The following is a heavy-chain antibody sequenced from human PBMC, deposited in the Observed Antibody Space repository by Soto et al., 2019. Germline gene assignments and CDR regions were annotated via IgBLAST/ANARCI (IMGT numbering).Heavy chain of an antibody. V-gene: IGHV4-34*01. D-gene: IGHD6-19*01. Sequence: QVQLQQWGAGLLKPSETLFLTCAVYGGSFSGYYWSWIRQPPGKGLEWIGEINHSGSTNYNPSLNSRLTISVDTSQTPFFPKLSSVTAADTAVYYCAGWYSGGWSPSRGYYFDYWGQGTLVTVCS. CDR1: GGSFSGYY. CDR2: INHSGST. J-gene: IGHJ4*02. CDR3: AGWYSGGWSPSRGYYFDY.